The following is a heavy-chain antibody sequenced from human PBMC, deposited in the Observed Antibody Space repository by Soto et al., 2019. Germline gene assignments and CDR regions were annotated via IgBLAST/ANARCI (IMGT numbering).Heavy chain of an antibody. CDR2: ISGSGGST. CDR1: GVTFSSYS. Sequence: GALRLSCAASGVTFSSYSMNWVRQAPGKGLEWVSAISGSGGSTYYADSVKGRFTISRDNSKNTLYLQMNSLRAEDTAVYYCAKARIVVVVAATGASFDYWGQGTLVTVSS. V-gene: IGHV3-23*01. CDR3: AKARIVVVVAATGASFDY. D-gene: IGHD2-15*01. J-gene: IGHJ4*02.